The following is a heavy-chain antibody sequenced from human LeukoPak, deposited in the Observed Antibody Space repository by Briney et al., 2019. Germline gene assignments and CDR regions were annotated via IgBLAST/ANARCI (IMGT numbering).Heavy chain of an antibody. Sequence: GGSLRLSCAASGFTFSSYAMHWVRQAPGKGLEWVAVISYDGSNKYYADSVKGRFTISRDNFKYTLYLQMNSLRTEDTAVYYCARDSGFSGTQRGEYWGQGTLVTVSS. CDR1: GFTFSSYA. CDR3: ARDSGFSGTQRGEY. J-gene: IGHJ4*02. D-gene: IGHD3/OR15-3a*01. V-gene: IGHV3-30*04. CDR2: ISYDGSNK.